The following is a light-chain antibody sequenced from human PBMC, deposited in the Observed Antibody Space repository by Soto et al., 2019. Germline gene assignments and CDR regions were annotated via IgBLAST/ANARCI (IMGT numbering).Light chain of an antibody. CDR2: GNT. Sequence: QSVLTQPPSVSGAPGQRVTISCTGNSFNIGADYDVHWYQQLPGTAPKLLIYGNTNRPSGVPDRFSGSKSGTSASLAITGLQAEDEADYYCQSYDSSLSGRVFGTGTKLTVL. CDR3: QSYDSSLSGRV. J-gene: IGLJ1*01. CDR1: SFNIGADYD. V-gene: IGLV1-40*01.